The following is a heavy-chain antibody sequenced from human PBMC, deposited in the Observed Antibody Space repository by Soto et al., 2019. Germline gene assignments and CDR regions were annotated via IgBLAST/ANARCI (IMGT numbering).Heavy chain of an antibody. J-gene: IGHJ6*02. CDR1: EFTFSPYA. Sequence: QVQLVEFGGGVVQPGRSLRLSCAASEFTFSPYAMHWVRQAPGKGLEWVAVISYDGNNQYYADSVKGRFTISRDTAKNTLYLEMNSLRTEDTAIYFCAREIFTSPLPDRGMDVWGQGTTVIVSS. D-gene: IGHD2-2*01. CDR3: AREIFTSPLPDRGMDV. CDR2: ISYDGNNQ. V-gene: IGHV3-30-3*01.